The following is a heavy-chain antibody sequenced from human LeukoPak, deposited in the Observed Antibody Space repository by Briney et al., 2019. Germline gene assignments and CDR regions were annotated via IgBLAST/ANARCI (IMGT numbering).Heavy chain of an antibody. V-gene: IGHV5-51*01. CDR1: GYRFTSYW. J-gene: IGHJ4*02. D-gene: IGHD3-22*01. CDR2: IYPGDSDT. Sequence: GESLKISFKGSGYRFTSYWIGWVRQMPGKGLEWMGIIYPGDSDTRYSPSFQGQVTISADKSISTAYLQWSSLKASDTAMYYCARRYYYDSSGYLIDYWGQGTLVTVSS. CDR3: ARRYYYDSSGYLIDY.